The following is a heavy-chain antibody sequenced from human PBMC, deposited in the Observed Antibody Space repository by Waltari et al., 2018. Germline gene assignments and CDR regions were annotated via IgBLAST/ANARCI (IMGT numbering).Heavy chain of an antibody. J-gene: IGHJ4*02. D-gene: IGHD6-19*01. V-gene: IGHV3-21*01. CDR1: GFTFSSYS. Sequence: EVQLVESGGGLVKPGGSLRLSCAASGFTFSSYSMNWVRQAPGKGLEWVSSIRSSSSYIYYADSVKGRFTISRDNAKNSLYLQMNSLRAEDTAVYYCAISSTGWYQGYWGQGTLVTVSS. CDR2: IRSSSSYI. CDR3: AISSTGWYQGY.